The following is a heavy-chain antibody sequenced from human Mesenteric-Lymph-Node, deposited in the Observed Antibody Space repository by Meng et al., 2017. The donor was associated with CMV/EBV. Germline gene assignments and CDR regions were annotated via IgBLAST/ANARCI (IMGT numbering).Heavy chain of an antibody. V-gene: IGHV4-39*01. CDR3: ARLWYDFYFDY. D-gene: IGHD3-3*01. Sequence: GSLRLSCAVHGGSFSNYYWSWIRQPPGKGLEWIGSIYYSGSTYYNPSLKSRVTISVDTSKNQFSLKLSSVTAADTAVYYCARLWYDFYFDYWGQGTLVTVSS. CDR1: GGSFSNYY. J-gene: IGHJ4*02. CDR2: IYYSGST.